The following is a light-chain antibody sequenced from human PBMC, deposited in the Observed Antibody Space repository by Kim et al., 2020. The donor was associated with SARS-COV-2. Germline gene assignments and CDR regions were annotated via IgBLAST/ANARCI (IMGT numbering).Light chain of an antibody. Sequence: GQRVTIACSGSSSNIGRNRVDWYQQLPGTAPKLLIYSNNQRPSGVPDRFSGSKSGTSASLAISGLQSEDEADYYCAAWDDSLNGVVFGGGTQLTVL. CDR1: SSNIGRNR. CDR3: AAWDDSLNGVV. J-gene: IGLJ2*01. V-gene: IGLV1-44*01. CDR2: SNN.